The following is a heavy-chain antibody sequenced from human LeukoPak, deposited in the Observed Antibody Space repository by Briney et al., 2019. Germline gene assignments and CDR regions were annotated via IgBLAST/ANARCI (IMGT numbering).Heavy chain of an antibody. J-gene: IGHJ3*02. CDR2: ISSSSSCI. Sequence: PGGSLRLSCAASGFTFNDYGMSWVRQAPGKGLEWVSSISSSSSCIYYADSVKGRFTISRDNAKNSLYLQMNSLRAEDTAVYYCARWTYGDFNAFDIWGQGTMVTVSS. D-gene: IGHD4-17*01. CDR3: ARWTYGDFNAFDI. V-gene: IGHV3-21*01. CDR1: GFTFNDYG.